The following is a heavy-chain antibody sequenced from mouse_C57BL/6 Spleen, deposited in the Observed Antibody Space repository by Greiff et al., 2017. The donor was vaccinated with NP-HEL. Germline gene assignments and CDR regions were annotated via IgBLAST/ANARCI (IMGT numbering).Heavy chain of an antibody. CDR1: GFNIKNTY. Sequence: VQLQQSVAELVRPGASVKSSCTASGFNIKNTYMHWVKQRPEQGLEWIGRIDPANGNTKYAPKFQGKATITADTSSNTAYLQLSSLTSEDTAIYYCARSRDYYGSSYSAMDYWGQGTSVTVSS. V-gene: IGHV14-3*01. D-gene: IGHD1-1*01. J-gene: IGHJ4*01. CDR2: IDPANGNT. CDR3: ARSRDYYGSSYSAMDY.